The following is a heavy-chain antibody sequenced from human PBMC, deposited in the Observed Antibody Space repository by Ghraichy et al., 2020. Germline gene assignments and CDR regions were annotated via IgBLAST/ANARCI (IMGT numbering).Heavy chain of an antibody. CDR3: ARGRGPGATLF. CDR2: IKQDGSEK. CDR1: GFTFSSYW. J-gene: IGHJ4*02. Sequence: GESLRLSCAASGFTFSSYWMSWVRQAPGKGLEWVANIKQDGSEKYYVDSVKGRFTISRDNAKNSLYLQMNSLRAEDTAVYYCARGRGPGATLFGGQGTLVTVSS. V-gene: IGHV3-7*01. D-gene: IGHD1-26*01.